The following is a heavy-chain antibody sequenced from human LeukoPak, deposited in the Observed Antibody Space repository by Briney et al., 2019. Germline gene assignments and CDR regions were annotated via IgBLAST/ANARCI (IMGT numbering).Heavy chain of an antibody. CDR2: IYHSGST. J-gene: IGHJ4*02. D-gene: IGHD3-22*01. CDR1: GSSISSGYY. CDR3: ARGGGASGYYDFDY. V-gene: IGHV4-38-2*02. Sequence: SETLSLTCTVSGSSISSGYYWGWIRQPPGKGLEWIGSIYHSGSTYYNPSLKSRVTISVDTSKNQFSLKLSSVTAADTAVYYCARGGGASGYYDFDYWGQGTLVTVSS.